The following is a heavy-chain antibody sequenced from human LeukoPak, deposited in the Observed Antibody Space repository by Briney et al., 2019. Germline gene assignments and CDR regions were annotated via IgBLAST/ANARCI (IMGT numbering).Heavy chain of an antibody. Sequence: SETLSLTCTVSGASISTSFWTWIRQPAGKGLEWIGRIYPNGAINYNPSLKSRVTMSVDTSKNQFSLKLISVTAADTAVYYCAREYGDQGTRNFDYWGQGGLVTVSS. CDR2: IYPNGAI. V-gene: IGHV4-4*07. CDR1: GASISTSF. D-gene: IGHD4-17*01. CDR3: AREYGDQGTRNFDY. J-gene: IGHJ4*02.